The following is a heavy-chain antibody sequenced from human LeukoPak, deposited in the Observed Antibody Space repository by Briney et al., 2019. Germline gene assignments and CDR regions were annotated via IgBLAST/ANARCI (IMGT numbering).Heavy chain of an antibody. V-gene: IGHV4-4*02. CDR1: GGSISSSNW. CDR2: IYHSGST. D-gene: IGHD3-22*01. J-gene: IGHJ4*02. CDR3: ARNRFYDSTGHYYDFDY. Sequence: SGTLSLTCAVSGGSISSSNWWSWVRQPPGKGLEWIGEIYHSGSTNYNPSLKSRVTISVDKSKNQFSLKLSSVTAADTAVYYCARNRFYDSTGHYYDFDYWGQGTLVTVSS.